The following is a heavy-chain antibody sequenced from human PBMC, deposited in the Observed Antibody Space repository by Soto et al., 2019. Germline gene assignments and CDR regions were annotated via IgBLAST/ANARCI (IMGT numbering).Heavy chain of an antibody. V-gene: IGHV4-39*01. D-gene: IGHD2-15*01. CDR2: IYYSGST. CDR1: GGSISSSSYY. CDR3: AGMRVEFGSCYSAFDY. Sequence: SETLSLTCTVSGGSISSSSYYWGWIRQPPGKGLEWIGSIYYSGSTYYNPSLKSRVTISVDTSKNQFSLKLSSVTAADTAVYYCAGMRVEFGSCYSAFDYWGQGTLVTVSS. J-gene: IGHJ4*02.